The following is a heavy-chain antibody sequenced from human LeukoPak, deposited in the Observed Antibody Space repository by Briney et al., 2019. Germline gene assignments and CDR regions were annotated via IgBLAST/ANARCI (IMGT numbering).Heavy chain of an antibody. J-gene: IGHJ5*02. D-gene: IGHD1-14*01. CDR2: IKPNNGNT. CDR3: ATGTRWEDP. Sequence: ASVKVSCKASGNTFTNYDINWVRQATGQGLEWMGYIKPNNGNTGYAQKFQGRFTMTRDTSISRAYMELSRLTSEDTAVYYCATGTRWEDPWGQGTLVNVSS. V-gene: IGHV1-8*01. CDR1: GNTFTNYD.